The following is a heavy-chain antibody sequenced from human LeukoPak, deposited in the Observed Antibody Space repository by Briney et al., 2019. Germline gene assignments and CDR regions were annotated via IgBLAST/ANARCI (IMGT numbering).Heavy chain of an antibody. CDR2: ISWNSGSI. CDR3: AKDVRDGYNWSDDY. Sequence: GGSLRLSCAASGFTFDDYAMHWVRQAPGKGLEWVSGISWNSGSIGYADSVKGRFTISRDNSKNTLYLQMNSLRAEDTAVYYCAKDVRDGYNWSDDYWGQGTLVTVSS. D-gene: IGHD5-24*01. V-gene: IGHV3-9*01. J-gene: IGHJ4*02. CDR1: GFTFDDYA.